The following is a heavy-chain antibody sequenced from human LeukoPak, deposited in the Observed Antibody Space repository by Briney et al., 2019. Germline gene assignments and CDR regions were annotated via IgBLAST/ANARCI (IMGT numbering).Heavy chain of an antibody. D-gene: IGHD5-12*01. V-gene: IGHV1-2*04. CDR1: GYTFTDYY. CDR3: ARVGYDYPFYGMDV. J-gene: IGHJ6*02. Sequence: ASVKVSCKASGYTFTDYYIHWVRQAPGQGLEWMGWINPKSGGTNYAQKFQGWVTMTRDTSISTAYMDLSRLKSDDTAVYYCARVGYDYPFYGMDVWGQGTTVTASS. CDR2: INPKSGGT.